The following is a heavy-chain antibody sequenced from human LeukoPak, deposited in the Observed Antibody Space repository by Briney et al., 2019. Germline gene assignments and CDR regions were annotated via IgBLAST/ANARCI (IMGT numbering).Heavy chain of an antibody. V-gene: IGHV3-48*03. CDR3: ARGLMGGYPYFEN. J-gene: IGHJ4*02. CDR1: GFTFSSYE. CDR2: ISSSGEIT. Sequence: PGGSLRLSCAASGFTFSSYEMNWVRQAPRKGLEWLSYISSSGEITYYADSVRGRFTLSRDNAKNSLYLQMNSLRAEDTAFYYCARGLMGGYPYFENWGQGTLVTVSS. D-gene: IGHD3-22*01.